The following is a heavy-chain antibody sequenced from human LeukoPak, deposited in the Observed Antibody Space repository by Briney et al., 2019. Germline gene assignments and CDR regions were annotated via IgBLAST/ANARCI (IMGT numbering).Heavy chain of an antibody. CDR3: TRDTYSSSP. CDR2: IRSKAYGGTT. J-gene: IGHJ5*02. V-gene: IGHV3-49*04. Sequence: PGRSLRLSCTASGFTFGDYAMGWVRQAPGKGLEWVGFIRSKAYGGTTEYAASVKGRFTISRDDSKSIAYLQMNSLKTEDTAVYYCTRDTYSSSPWGQGTLVTVSS. D-gene: IGHD6-6*01. CDR1: GFTFGDYA.